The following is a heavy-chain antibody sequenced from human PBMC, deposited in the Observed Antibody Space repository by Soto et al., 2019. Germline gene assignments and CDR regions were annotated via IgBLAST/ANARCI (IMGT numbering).Heavy chain of an antibody. J-gene: IGHJ4*02. Sequence: ASVKVSCKASGFTFTSSAMQWVRQARGQRLEWIGWIVVGSGNTNYAQKFQERVTITRDMSTSTAYMELSSLRSEDTAVYYCSAAPYCSGGSCYSFDYWGQGTXVTVSS. CDR3: SAAPYCSGGSCYSFDY. CDR2: IVVGSGNT. CDR1: GFTFTSSA. D-gene: IGHD2-15*01. V-gene: IGHV1-58*02.